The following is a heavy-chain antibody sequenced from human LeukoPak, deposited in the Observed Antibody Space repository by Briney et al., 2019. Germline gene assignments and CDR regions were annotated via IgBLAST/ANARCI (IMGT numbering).Heavy chain of an antibody. Sequence: PSETLSLTCSVSGAAIRSYYWNWIRQPDGKGLEWLGRVYIGGTTNVNPSLESRLSMSLDTSKNQISLRLNSVTVADTAVYYCARRFIDSRYSGDCFDIWGQGTKVTVSS. CDR3: ARRFIDSRYSGDCFDI. D-gene: IGHD2-21*01. CDR1: GAAIRSYY. CDR2: VYIGGTT. V-gene: IGHV4-4*07. J-gene: IGHJ3*02.